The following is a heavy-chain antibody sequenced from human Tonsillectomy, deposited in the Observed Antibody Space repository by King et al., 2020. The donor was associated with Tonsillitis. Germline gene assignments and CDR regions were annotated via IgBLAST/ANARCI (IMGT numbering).Heavy chain of an antibody. CDR1: GGSISSGGYS. Sequence: QLQESGPGLVKPSQTLSLTCAVSGGSISSGGYSWSWIRQPPGKGLEWIGYIYYSGSTYYNPSLKSRVTISVDTSKNQFSLKLSSVTAADTAVYYCAREGTSSRYYYYGMDVWGQGTTVTVSS. CDR3: AREGTSSRYYYYGMDV. V-gene: IGHV4-30-4*07. D-gene: IGHD1-1*01. J-gene: IGHJ6*02. CDR2: IYYSGST.